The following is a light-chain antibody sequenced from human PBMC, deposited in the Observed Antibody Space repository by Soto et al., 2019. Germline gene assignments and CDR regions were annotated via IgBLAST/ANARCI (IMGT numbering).Light chain of an antibody. CDR2: KAS. CDR1: QSIKNW. J-gene: IGKJ1*01. Sequence: DIQMTQSPSTLSASVGDRVTITCRASQSIKNWLAWYQQKPGEAPKLLIYKASTLESGVPSRFSGSGSGTEFTLTISCLQPDDVATYYCQQYNSYWTFGQGTKVEIK. CDR3: QQYNSYWT. V-gene: IGKV1-5*03.